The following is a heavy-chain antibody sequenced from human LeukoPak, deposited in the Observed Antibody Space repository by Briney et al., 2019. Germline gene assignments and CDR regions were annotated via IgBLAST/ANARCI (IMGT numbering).Heavy chain of an antibody. Sequence: GGSLRLSCAASGFTFSGSAMHWVRQASGKGLEWVGRIRSKANSYVTAYAASVKGRFTISRDDSKNTAYLQMNSLKTEDTAVYYCTSNPHYYYYGMDVWGQGTTVTVSS. J-gene: IGHJ6*02. CDR3: TSNPHYYYYGMDV. CDR2: IRSKANSYVT. V-gene: IGHV3-73*01. CDR1: GFTFSGSA.